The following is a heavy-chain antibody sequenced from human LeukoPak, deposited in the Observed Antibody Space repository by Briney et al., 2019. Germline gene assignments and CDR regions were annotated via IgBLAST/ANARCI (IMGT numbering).Heavy chain of an antibody. CDR3: ARIIYGSGSCAFDY. V-gene: IGHV4-39*07. CDR1: GGSISSGGYY. D-gene: IGHD3-10*01. Sequence: SQTLSLTCTVSGGSISSGGYYWGWIRQPPGKGLEWIGSIYYSGSTYYNPSLKSRVTISVDTSKNQFSLKLSSVTAADTAVYYCARIIYGSGSCAFDYWGQGTLVTVSS. CDR2: IYYSGST. J-gene: IGHJ4*02.